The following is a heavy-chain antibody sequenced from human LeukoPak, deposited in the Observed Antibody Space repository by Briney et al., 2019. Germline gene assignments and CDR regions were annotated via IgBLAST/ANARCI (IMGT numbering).Heavy chain of an antibody. CDR3: AREAAFDI. CDR2: TSREGTNE. CDR1: GFTFSNFN. Sequence: PGGSLRLSCAASGFTFSNFNMHWVRQAPGEGLEWVALTSREGTNEYYADSVKGRFTISRDNSKNSLYLQMNGLRVEDTAVYYCAREAAFDIWGQGTLVTVSS. V-gene: IGHV3-30*03. J-gene: IGHJ3*02.